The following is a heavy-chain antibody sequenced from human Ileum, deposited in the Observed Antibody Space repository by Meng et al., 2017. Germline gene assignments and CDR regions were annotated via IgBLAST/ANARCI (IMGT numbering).Heavy chain of an antibody. CDR1: GFTFSSFE. CDR2: ISRSGDTI. CDR3: ARASSSCGSNCYSANHDY. Sequence: GESLKISCAASGFTFSSFEMNWVRQAPGKGLEWVSYISRSGDTIYYADSVNGRFTVSRDNAKNSLYLQMNSLRAEDTAVYYCARASSSCGSNCYSANHDYWGQGTLVTVSS. V-gene: IGHV3-48*03. J-gene: IGHJ4*02. D-gene: IGHD2-21*02.